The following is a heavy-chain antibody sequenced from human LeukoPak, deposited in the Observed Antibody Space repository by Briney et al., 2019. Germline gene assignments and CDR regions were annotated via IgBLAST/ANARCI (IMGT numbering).Heavy chain of an antibody. CDR1: GGSLSSYY. D-gene: IGHD4-17*01. Sequence: PSETLSLTCAVSGGSLSSYYWSWIRQPPGKGLEWIGEINHNGNTYYNPSLKSRVTISVDASNNHFSLNLTSVTAADTAVYYCARGSTVTSIWSYYFDYWGQGTLVTVSS. CDR3: ARGSTVTSIWSYYFDY. CDR2: INHNGNT. J-gene: IGHJ4*02. V-gene: IGHV4-34*01.